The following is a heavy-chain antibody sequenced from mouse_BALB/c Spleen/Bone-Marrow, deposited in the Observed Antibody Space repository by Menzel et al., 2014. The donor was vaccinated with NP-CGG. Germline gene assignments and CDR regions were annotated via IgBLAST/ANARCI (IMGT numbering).Heavy chain of an antibody. CDR3: AREDGYFHYYAVDY. D-gene: IGHD2-3*01. V-gene: IGHV2-9*02. J-gene: IGHJ4*01. CDR1: GFSLTSYG. CDR2: IWAGGST. Sequence: VKLMESGPGLVVPSQSLSITCTVSGFSLTSYGVHWVRQPPGKGLEWLGIIWAGGSTNYNSALMPRLSISKDNSKSQVFLKMNSLQTDDTAMYYCAREDGYFHYYAVDYWGQGTSVTVSS.